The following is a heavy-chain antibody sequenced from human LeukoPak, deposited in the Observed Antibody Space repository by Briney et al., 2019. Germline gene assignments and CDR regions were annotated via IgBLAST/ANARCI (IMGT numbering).Heavy chain of an antibody. J-gene: IGHJ4*02. V-gene: IGHV3-64D*06. CDR3: VNGDQSSWYRTLLY. Sequence: GGSLRLSCAASGFTFSSYAMSWVRQAPGKGLEWVSAISSNGGSTYYADSVKGRFTISRDNSKNTLYLQMSSLRAEDTAMYYCVNGDQSSWYRTLLYWGQGTLVTVSS. CDR1: GFTFSSYA. CDR2: ISSNGGST. D-gene: IGHD6-13*01.